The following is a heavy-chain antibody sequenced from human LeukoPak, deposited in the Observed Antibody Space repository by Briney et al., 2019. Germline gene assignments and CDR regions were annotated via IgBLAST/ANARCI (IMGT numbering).Heavy chain of an antibody. CDR2: ISGYNGNT. D-gene: IGHD6-19*01. Sequence: ASVKVPCRASGYTFTSYGISWVRQAPGQGLEWMGWISGYNGNTNYAQKFQGRVTMTTDTSTSTAYMELGSLRSDDTAVYYCARADIRAIASSGWYGFDYWGQGTLVTVSS. V-gene: IGHV1-18*01. CDR3: ARADIRAIASSGWYGFDY. J-gene: IGHJ4*02. CDR1: GYTFTSYG.